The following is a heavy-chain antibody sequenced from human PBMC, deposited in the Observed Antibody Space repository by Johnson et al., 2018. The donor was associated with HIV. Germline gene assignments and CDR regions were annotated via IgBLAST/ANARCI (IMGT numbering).Heavy chain of an antibody. Sequence: VQLVESGGGVVQPGRSLRLSCAASGFTFSSYAMHWVRQAPGKGLEWVAVISYDGSNKYYADSVKGRFTMSRDNSKNTLYLQMNSLRAEDTAVYYCAKDRLGTGTTGWGAFDIWGQGTMVTVSS. CDR2: ISYDGSNK. V-gene: IGHV3-30*04. J-gene: IGHJ3*02. CDR3: AKDRLGTGTTGWGAFDI. CDR1: GFTFSSYA. D-gene: IGHD1-7*01.